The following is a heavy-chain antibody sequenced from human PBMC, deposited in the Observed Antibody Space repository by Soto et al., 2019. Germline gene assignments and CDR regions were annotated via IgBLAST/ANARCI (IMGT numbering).Heavy chain of an antibody. CDR1: GFTFSSYA. J-gene: IGHJ3*02. Sequence: GGSLRLSCAASGFTFSSYAMHWVRQAPGKGLEWVAVISYDGSNKYYADSVKGRFTISRDNSKNTLYLQMNSLRAEDTAVYYCAREGWDYDTAFDIWGQGTMVTVSS. V-gene: IGHV3-30-3*01. CDR2: ISYDGSNK. CDR3: AREGWDYDTAFDI. D-gene: IGHD3-22*01.